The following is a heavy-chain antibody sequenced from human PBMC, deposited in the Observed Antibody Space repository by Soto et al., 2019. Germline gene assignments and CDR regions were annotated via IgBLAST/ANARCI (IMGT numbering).Heavy chain of an antibody. CDR1: GFTFSSYG. J-gene: IGHJ3*02. V-gene: IGHV3-30*18. Sequence: GGSLRLSCAASGFTFSSYGMHWVRQAPGKGLEWVAVISYDGSNKYYADSVKGRFTISRDNSKNTLYLQMNSLRAEDTAVYYCAKELGYCSSTSCYALGAFDIWGQGTMVTVSS. CDR2: ISYDGSNK. D-gene: IGHD2-2*01. CDR3: AKELGYCSSTSCYALGAFDI.